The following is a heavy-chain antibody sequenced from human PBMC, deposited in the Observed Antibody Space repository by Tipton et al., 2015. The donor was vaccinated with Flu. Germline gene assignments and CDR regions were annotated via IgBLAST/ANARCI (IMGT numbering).Heavy chain of an antibody. Sequence: GLVKPSETLSLTCSVSSGSINSFYWSWIRQPAGKGLEWIGRIYIGGRTNYNPSLKSRVTMSLDLFKNQISLRLSSVTAADTAVYHCARERRGGWPFYDAFDFWGQGTTVTVSS. CDR3: ARERRGGWPFYDAFDF. J-gene: IGHJ3*01. CDR2: IYIGGRT. D-gene: IGHD6-19*01. V-gene: IGHV4-4*07. CDR1: SGSINSFY.